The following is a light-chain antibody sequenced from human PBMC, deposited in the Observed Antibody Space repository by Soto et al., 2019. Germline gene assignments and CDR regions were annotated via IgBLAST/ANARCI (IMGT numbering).Light chain of an antibody. Sequence: DTQMTQSPSTLSASVGDRVTITCRASQSISSWLAWYQQKPGKAPKLLIYKASTLHSGVPSSFSGRGSGTEFTLTISRLQPDDFAAYYCQQYDNYPLTFGEGTKVEIK. CDR3: QQYDNYPLT. V-gene: IGKV1-5*03. CDR2: KAS. J-gene: IGKJ4*01. CDR1: QSISSW.